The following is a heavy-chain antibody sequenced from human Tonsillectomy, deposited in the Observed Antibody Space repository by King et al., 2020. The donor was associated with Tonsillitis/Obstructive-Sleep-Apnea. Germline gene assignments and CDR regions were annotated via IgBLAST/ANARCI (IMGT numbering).Heavy chain of an antibody. CDR1: GFTFSSYG. V-gene: IGHV3-30*18. Sequence: QLVQSGGGVVQPGRSLRLSCAASGFTFSSYGMHWVRQAPGKGLEWVAVISYDGSNKYYADSVKGRFTISRDNSKNTLYLQMNSLRAEDTAVYYCAKDPAPSWYYDSSSYPYYYYYYMYVWGKGTTVTVSS. D-gene: IGHD3-22*01. CDR3: AKDPAPSWYYDSSSYPYYYYYYMYV. CDR2: ISYDGSNK. J-gene: IGHJ6*03.